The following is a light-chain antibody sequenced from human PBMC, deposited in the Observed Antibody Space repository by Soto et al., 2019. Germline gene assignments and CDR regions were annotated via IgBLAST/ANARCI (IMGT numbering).Light chain of an antibody. V-gene: IGKV1-5*01. CDR2: DVS. Sequence: DIQMTRPLSTRLAFEGDRFTLTGRASRGVGEWLAWYRQKPGKVPTVLIYDVSTLQSGVPSRFSGGGSGTEFTLTITSLQPDDFATYYCQEYTTYSRTFGQGTKVEVK. CDR1: RGVGEW. CDR3: QEYTTYSRT. J-gene: IGKJ1*01.